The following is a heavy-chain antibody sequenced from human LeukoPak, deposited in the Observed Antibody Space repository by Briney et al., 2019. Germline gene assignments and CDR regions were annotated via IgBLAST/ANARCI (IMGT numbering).Heavy chain of an antibody. Sequence: SETLSLTCAVYGGSFSGYYWSWIRQPPGKGLEWIGEINHSGSTYYNPSLKSRVTISVDTSKNQFSLKLSSVTAADTAVYYCARWGYGDYVIDYWGQGTLVTVSS. D-gene: IGHD4-17*01. CDR2: INHSGST. CDR1: GGSFSGYY. V-gene: IGHV4-34*01. CDR3: ARWGYGDYVIDY. J-gene: IGHJ4*02.